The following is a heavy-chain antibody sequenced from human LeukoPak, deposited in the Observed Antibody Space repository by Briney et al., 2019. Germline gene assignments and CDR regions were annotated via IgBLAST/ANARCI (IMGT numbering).Heavy chain of an antibody. CDR2: IYYSGST. CDR1: CGSISSGGYY. J-gene: IGHJ5*02. Sequence: SQSLSLTCTVACGSISSGGYYSSWLRQHPGKGLEWIGYIYYSGSTYYNPSLKSRVTISVDTSKNQFSLKLSSVTAADTAVYYCARARYCSGGSCYRWFDPWGQGTLVTVSS. V-gene: IGHV4-31*03. CDR3: ARARYCSGGSCYRWFDP. D-gene: IGHD2-15*01.